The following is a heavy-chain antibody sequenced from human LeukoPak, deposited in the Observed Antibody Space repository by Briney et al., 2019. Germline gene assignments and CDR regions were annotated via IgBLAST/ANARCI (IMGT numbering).Heavy chain of an antibody. J-gene: IGHJ4*02. CDR1: GFTLSSYS. D-gene: IGHD5-18*01. CDR2: ISSGSSYI. Sequence: AGGSLRLSCAASGFTLSSYSMNWARQAPGKGLEWVSSISSGSSYIYYADSVKGRFTISRDNAKNSLYLQMNSLRAEDTAVYYCARSPRGYSSGYHSNHFDYWGQGTLVTVSS. CDR3: ARSPRGYSSGYHSNHFDY. V-gene: IGHV3-21*01.